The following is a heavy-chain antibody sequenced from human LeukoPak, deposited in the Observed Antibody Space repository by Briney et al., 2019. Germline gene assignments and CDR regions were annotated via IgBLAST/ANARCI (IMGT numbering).Heavy chain of an antibody. CDR3: ARDRSDY. V-gene: IGHV1-2*04. J-gene: IGHJ4*02. CDR2: INPNSGGT. CDR1: GYTFTGYY. Sequence: ASVKVSCKASGYTFTGYYMHWVRQAPGQGLEWMGWINPNSGGTNYAQKFQGWVTMTTDTSTSTAYMELRSLRSDDTAVYYCARDRSDYWGQGTLVTVSS.